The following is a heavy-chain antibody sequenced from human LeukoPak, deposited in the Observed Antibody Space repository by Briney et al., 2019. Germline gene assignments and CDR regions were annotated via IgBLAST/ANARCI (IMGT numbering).Heavy chain of an antibody. CDR3: PRLPLVPGASNRVSAAWSDD. D-gene: IGHD2-2*01. CDR1: GGSISSSNWN. J-gene: IGHJ4*02. CDR2: IYYSGST. Sequence: SETLSLTCTVSGGSISSSNWNWGWIRQPPGKGLEWIGSIYYSGSTYYNPSLKSRVTISVDTSKNQFSLKLSSVTAADTAVYYWPRLPLVPGASNRVSAAWSDDWGQGTLVTVSS. V-gene: IGHV4-39*01.